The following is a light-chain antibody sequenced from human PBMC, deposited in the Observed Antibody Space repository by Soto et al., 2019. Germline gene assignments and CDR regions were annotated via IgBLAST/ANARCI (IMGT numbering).Light chain of an antibody. CDR1: QSVSSSY. CDR2: GAS. CDR3: QQYNIWPLWT. V-gene: IGKV3-20*01. J-gene: IGKJ1*01. Sequence: EIVLTQSPGTLSLSQGERPTLSCRASQSVSSSYLAWYQQKPGQAPRLLIYGASSRATGVPTRFSGSGSETDFTLTISNLQPDDFAVYFCQQYNIWPLWTFGQGTKVDI.